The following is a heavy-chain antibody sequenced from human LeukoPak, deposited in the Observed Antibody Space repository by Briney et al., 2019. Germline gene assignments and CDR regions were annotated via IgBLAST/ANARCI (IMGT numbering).Heavy chain of an antibody. J-gene: IGHJ5*02. CDR2: INHSGST. Sequence: KPSETLSLTCAVYGGSFSGYYWSGIRQPPGKGLEWIGEINHSGSTNYNPSLKSRGTISVDTSTNQFSLKLSSVTAADTAVYYCARGRVVVRGALPHHWFDPWGQGTLVPVSS. V-gene: IGHV4-34*01. CDR1: GGSFSGYY. CDR3: ARGRVVVRGALPHHWFDP. D-gene: IGHD3-10*01.